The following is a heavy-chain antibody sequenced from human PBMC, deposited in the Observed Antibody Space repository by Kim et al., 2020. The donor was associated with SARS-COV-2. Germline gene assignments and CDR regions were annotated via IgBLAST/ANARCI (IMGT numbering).Heavy chain of an antibody. J-gene: IGHJ4*02. D-gene: IGHD3-22*01. V-gene: IGHV3-23*01. Sequence: DSVKVRFTISRDNSKNTLYLQMNSLRAEDTAVYYCAKDLDYYDSSDYFDYWGQGTLVTVSS. CDR3: AKDLDYYDSSDYFDY.